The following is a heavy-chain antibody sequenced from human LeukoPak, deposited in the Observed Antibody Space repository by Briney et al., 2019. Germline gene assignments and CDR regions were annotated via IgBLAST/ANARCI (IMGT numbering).Heavy chain of an antibody. D-gene: IGHD3-3*01. Sequence: PGGSLRLSCVASGFTFSSYAMSWVRQAPGKGLEWVSGISDSGGTTYYADSVKGRFTISRDNSKNTLYLQMNSLRAEDTAVYYCAKDLTIFGVGLGDGFDYWGQGTLVTVSS. V-gene: IGHV3-23*01. J-gene: IGHJ4*02. CDR2: ISDSGGTT. CDR3: AKDLTIFGVGLGDGFDY. CDR1: GFTFSSYA.